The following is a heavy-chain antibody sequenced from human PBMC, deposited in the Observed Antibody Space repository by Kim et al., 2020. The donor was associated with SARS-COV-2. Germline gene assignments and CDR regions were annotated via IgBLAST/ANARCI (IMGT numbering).Heavy chain of an antibody. V-gene: IGHV3-9*01. CDR2: ISWNSGSI. Sequence: GGSLRLSCAASGFTFDDYAMHWVRQAPGKGLEWVSGISWNSGSIGYADSVKGRFTISRDNAKNSLYLQMNSLRAEDTALYYCAKDSEGSSWYYFDYWGQGTLVTVSS. J-gene: IGHJ4*02. CDR1: GFTFDDYA. D-gene: IGHD6-13*01. CDR3: AKDSEGSSWYYFDY.